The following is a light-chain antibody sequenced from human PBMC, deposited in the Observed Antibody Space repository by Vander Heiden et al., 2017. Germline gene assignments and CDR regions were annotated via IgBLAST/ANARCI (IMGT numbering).Light chain of an antibody. CDR2: AAS. Sequence: DIQMTQSPSSLSASVGDRVTITCRASQGISNYLNWYQQKPGKAPKLLIYAASNLQSGVPSRFSGSGSGTDFTLTISNLHPEDFATYYCQQKDTTPLTFGGGTKVEI. CDR3: QQKDTTPLT. J-gene: IGKJ4*01. CDR1: QGISNY. V-gene: IGKV1-39*01.